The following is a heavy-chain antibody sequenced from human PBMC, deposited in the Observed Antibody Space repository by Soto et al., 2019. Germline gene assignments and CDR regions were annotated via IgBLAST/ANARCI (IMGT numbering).Heavy chain of an antibody. CDR2: IQSGGTT. CDR1: GFTVSSKY. J-gene: IGHJ5*02. V-gene: IGHV3-66*01. D-gene: IGHD6-19*01. CDR3: AIAPLKYSSGSILEDWFDP. Sequence: LRLSCAASGFTVSSKYMTWVRQAPGKGLEWVSLIQSGGTTYYADSVKGRFTISRDTSENTLHLQMDSLRVEDTAVYYCAIAPLKYSSGSILEDWFDPWGQGTLVTVSS.